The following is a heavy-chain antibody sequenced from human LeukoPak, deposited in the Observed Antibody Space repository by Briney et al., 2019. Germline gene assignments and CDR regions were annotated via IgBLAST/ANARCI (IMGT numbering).Heavy chain of an antibody. CDR1: GYTFTTYG. J-gene: IGHJ4*02. V-gene: IGHV1-18*01. D-gene: IGHD5-12*01. CDR2: ISAYNGNT. Sequence: GASVKVSCKASGYTFTTYGITWVRQAPGQGLEWMEWISAYNGNTKYAQKFQGRVSMTADTSTSTAYMELRSLRSDDTAVYYCAREGRQASGYDWMGGEFDYWGQGTLVTVSS. CDR3: AREGRQASGYDWMGGEFDY.